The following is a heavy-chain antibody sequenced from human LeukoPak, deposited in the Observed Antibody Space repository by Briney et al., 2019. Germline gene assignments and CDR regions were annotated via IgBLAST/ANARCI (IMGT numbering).Heavy chain of an antibody. Sequence: PSETLSLTCTVSGGSISSYYWSWIRQPPGKGLEWIGYIYYSGSTNYNPSLKSRVTISVDMSKNQFSLKLSSVTAADTAVYYCARGRRDGYNSPYYFDYWGQGTLVTVSS. CDR2: IYYSGST. J-gene: IGHJ4*02. D-gene: IGHD5-24*01. CDR3: ARGRRDGYNSPYYFDY. V-gene: IGHV4-59*01. CDR1: GGSISSYY.